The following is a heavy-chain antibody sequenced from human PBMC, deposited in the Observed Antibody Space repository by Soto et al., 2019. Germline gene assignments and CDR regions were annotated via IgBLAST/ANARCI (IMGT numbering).Heavy chain of an antibody. Sequence: GGSLRLSCAASGFTFSSYGIHWVRQAPGKGLEWITVISYDGSNKYYADSVRGRFTISRDNSKNTLYLQMDSLRAEDTAVYYCARRHGWLQLNLVFDYWGQGTLVTVSS. D-gene: IGHD1-1*01. CDR1: GFTFSSYG. CDR3: ARRHGWLQLNLVFDY. J-gene: IGHJ4*02. V-gene: IGHV3-30*03. CDR2: ISYDGSNK.